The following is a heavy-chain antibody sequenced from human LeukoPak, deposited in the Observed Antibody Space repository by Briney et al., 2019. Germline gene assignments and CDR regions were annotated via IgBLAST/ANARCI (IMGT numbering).Heavy chain of an antibody. V-gene: IGHV1-69*02. CDR2: IIPILGIA. Sequence: SVKVSCKASGGTFSSYTISWVRQAPGQGLEWMGRIIPILGIANYAQKFQGRVTITADKSTSTAYMELSSLRSEDTAVYYCARAPKAYGRVYYFDYWGQGTMVTVSS. CDR3: ARAPKAYGRVYYFDY. J-gene: IGHJ4*02. D-gene: IGHD4-17*01. CDR1: GGTFSSYT.